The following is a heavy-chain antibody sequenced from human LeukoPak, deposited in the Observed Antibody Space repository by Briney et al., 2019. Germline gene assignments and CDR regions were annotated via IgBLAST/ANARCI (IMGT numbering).Heavy chain of an antibody. CDR1: GFTVSTDY. V-gene: IGHV3-66*01. J-gene: IGHJ4*02. CDR2: LYSAGTT. D-gene: IGHD3-10*01. Sequence: GGSLRLSCAVSGFTVSTDYMSWVRQAPGKGLEWVSILYSAGTTYYADSVKGRFTISRDNSRNILYLQMSSLRAEDTAIYYRARTPSGSGNFFDYWGQGAPVTVSS. CDR3: ARTPSGSGNFFDY.